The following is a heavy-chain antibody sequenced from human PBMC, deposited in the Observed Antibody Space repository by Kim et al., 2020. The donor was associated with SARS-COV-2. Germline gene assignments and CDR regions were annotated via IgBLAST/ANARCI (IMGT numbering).Heavy chain of an antibody. CDR2: INPSGGST. CDR3: ARDNGLLEDYYYMDV. CDR1: GYTFTSYY. V-gene: IGHV1-46*01. D-gene: IGHD2-8*01. Sequence: ASVKVSCKASGYTFTSYYMHWVRQAPGQGLEWMGIINPSGGSTSYAQKFQGRVTMTRDTSTSTVYMELSSLRSEDTAVYYCARDNGLLEDYYYMDVWGKGTTVTVSS. J-gene: IGHJ6*03.